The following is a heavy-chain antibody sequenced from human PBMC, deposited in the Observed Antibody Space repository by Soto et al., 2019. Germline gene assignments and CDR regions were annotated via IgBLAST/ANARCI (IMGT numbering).Heavy chain of an antibody. Sequence: PGGSLRLSCAASGFTFSSYAMHWVRQAPGKGLEYVSAISSNGGSTYYANSVKGRFTISRDNSKNTLYLQMGSLRAEDMAVYYCARGYCSSTSCHLYYYYGMDVWGQGTTVT. J-gene: IGHJ6*02. V-gene: IGHV3-64*01. CDR1: GFTFSSYA. CDR2: ISSNGGST. D-gene: IGHD2-2*01. CDR3: ARGYCSSTSCHLYYYYGMDV.